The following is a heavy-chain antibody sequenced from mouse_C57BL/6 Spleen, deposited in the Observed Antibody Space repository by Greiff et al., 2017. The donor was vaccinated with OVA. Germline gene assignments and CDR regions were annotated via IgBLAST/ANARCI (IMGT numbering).Heavy chain of an antibody. D-gene: IGHD2-5*01. CDR3: VYSNYVYAMDY. CDR1: GYTFTSYW. CDR2: IYPGSGST. J-gene: IGHJ4*01. V-gene: IGHV1-55*01. Sequence: VQLQESGAELVKPGASVKMSCKASGYTFTSYWITWVKQRPGQGLEWIGDIYPGSGSTNYNEKFKSKATLTVDTSSSTAYMQLSSLTSEDSAVYYCVYSNYVYAMDYWGQGTSVTVSS.